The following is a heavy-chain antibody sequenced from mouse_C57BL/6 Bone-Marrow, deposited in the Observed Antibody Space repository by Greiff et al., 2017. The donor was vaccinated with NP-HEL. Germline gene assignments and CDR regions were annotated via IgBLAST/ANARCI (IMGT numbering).Heavy chain of an antibody. CDR2: IDPSDSYT. D-gene: IGHD1-1*01. CDR1: GYTFTSYW. CDR3: ARGYGISLCYFDY. J-gene: IGHJ2*01. Sequence: QVQLQQPGAELVKPGASVKLSCKASGYTFTSYWMQWVKQRPGQGLEWIGEIDPSDSYTNYNQKFKGKATLTVDTSSSTAYMQLSSLTSEDSAVYYCARGYGISLCYFDYWGQGTTLTVSS. V-gene: IGHV1-50*01.